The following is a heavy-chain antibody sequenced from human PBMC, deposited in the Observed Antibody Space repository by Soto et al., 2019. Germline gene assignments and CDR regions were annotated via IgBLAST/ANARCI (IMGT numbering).Heavy chain of an antibody. CDR2: ISGSGGST. Sequence: GGSLRLSCAASGFTFSSYAMSWVRQAPGKGLEWVSAISGSGGSTYYADSVKGRFTISRDNSKNTLYLQMNSLRAEVTAVYYCAKEGAKKYYYYYYMDVWGKGTTVTVSS. CDR1: GFTFSSYA. J-gene: IGHJ6*03. V-gene: IGHV3-23*01. CDR3: AKEGAKKYYYYYYMDV.